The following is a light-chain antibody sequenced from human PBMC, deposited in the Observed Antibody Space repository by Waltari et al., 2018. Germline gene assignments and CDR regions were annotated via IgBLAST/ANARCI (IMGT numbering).Light chain of an antibody. CDR3: GTWDSSVSAWV. Sequence: QSVLPQPPSVSAAPGQKVTISRSGSGSNIGTNYVSWYQQFPGTAPKLLIYASNKRPSGIPDRFSGSKSGTSATLDITGLQTGDEADYYCGTWDSSVSAWVFGGGTKLTVL. CDR1: GSNIGTNY. V-gene: IGLV1-51*01. J-gene: IGLJ3*02. CDR2: ASN.